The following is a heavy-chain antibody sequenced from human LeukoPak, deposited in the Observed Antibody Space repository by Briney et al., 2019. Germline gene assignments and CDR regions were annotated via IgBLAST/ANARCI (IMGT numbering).Heavy chain of an antibody. CDR3: ARDSAVGATRFDF. CDR1: GGTFSSYA. V-gene: IGHV1-18*01. D-gene: IGHD1-26*01. Sequence: ASVKVPCKASGGTFSSYAISWVRQAPGQGLEWMGWISAYNGNTNYAQKLQGRVTMTTDTSTSTVYMELRSLRSDDTAVYYCARDSAVGATRFDFWGQGTLVTVSS. CDR2: ISAYNGNT. J-gene: IGHJ4*02.